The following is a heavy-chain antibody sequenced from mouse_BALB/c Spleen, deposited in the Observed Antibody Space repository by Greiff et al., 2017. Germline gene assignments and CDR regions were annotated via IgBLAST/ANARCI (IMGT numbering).Heavy chain of an antibody. Sequence: EVKLVESGPDLVKPSQSLSLTCTVTGYSITSGYSWHWIRQFPGNKLEWMGYIHYSGSTNYNPSLKSRISITRDTSKNQFFLQLNSVTTEDTATYYCASLYYYGSSYDGYYAMDYWGQGTSVTVSS. D-gene: IGHD1-1*01. CDR3: ASLYYYGSSYDGYYAMDY. CDR1: GYSITSGYS. V-gene: IGHV3-1*02. J-gene: IGHJ4*01. CDR2: IHYSGST.